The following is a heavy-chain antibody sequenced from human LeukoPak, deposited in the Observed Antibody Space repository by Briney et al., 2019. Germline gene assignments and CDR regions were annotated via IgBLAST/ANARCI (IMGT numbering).Heavy chain of an antibody. V-gene: IGHV4-4*07. D-gene: IGHD5-12*01. CDR1: GGSISDYF. CDR3: ARYPTSGREPTSGRPLDY. CDR2: MYSTGSN. J-gene: IGHJ4*02. Sequence: SETLSLTCTVAGGSISDYFWTWIRQPAGKGLEWIGRMYSTGSNNYNPSLKSRVTMSLDTSKNHFSLHLTSVTAADTAVYYCARYPTSGREPTSGRPLDYWGQGTLVTVSS.